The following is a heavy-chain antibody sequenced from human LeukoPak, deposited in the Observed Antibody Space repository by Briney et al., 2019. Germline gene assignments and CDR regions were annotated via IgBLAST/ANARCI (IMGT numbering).Heavy chain of an antibody. J-gene: IGHJ5*02. V-gene: IGHV3-7*01. CDR2: IKQDGSEQ. CDR3: ARPLLYYYGSETYFWFDP. D-gene: IGHD3-10*01. Sequence: QPGGSLRRSCAASGFTFTTYWMGWVRQAPGKGLEWVANIKQDGSEQYYVDSVKGRFTISRDNAKNSLALQMNSLRAEDTAVYYCARPLLYYYGSETYFWFDPWGQGTLVTVSS. CDR1: GFTFTTYW.